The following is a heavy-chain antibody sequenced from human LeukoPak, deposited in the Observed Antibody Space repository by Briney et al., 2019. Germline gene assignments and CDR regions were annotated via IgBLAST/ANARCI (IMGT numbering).Heavy chain of an antibody. J-gene: IGHJ3*02. CDR2: INPSGGST. D-gene: IGHD3-22*01. CDR3: ARVRSVSGYYLDDAFDI. Sequence: ASVKVSCKASGYTLTSYYMHWVRQAPGQGLEWMGIINPSGGSTSYAQKFQGRVTMTRDTSISTAYMELSRLRSDDTAVYYCARVRSVSGYYLDDAFDIWGQGTMVTVSS. V-gene: IGHV1-46*01. CDR1: GYTLTSYY.